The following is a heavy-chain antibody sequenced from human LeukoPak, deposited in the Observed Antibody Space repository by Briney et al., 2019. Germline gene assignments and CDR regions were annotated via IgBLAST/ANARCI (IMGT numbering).Heavy chain of an antibody. CDR2: IGIWNSPI. Sequence: GGSLRLSCAASGFTFTRHSMNWVRQAPGKGLEWVSFIGIWNSPIYYGDSVRGRFTISRDNAKNSVFLQMNSLRVEDTAVYYCARESGWGLPHAFDFWGQGTMVTVSS. CDR3: ARESGWGLPHAFDF. V-gene: IGHV3-48*01. CDR1: GFTFTRHS. D-gene: IGHD3-3*01. J-gene: IGHJ3*01.